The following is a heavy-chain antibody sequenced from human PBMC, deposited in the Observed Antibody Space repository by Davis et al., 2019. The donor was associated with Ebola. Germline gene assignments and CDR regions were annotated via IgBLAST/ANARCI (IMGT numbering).Heavy chain of an antibody. J-gene: IGHJ6*02. CDR1: NGSISSHY. V-gene: IGHV4-59*11. Sequence: PSETLSLTCTVSNGSISSHYWNWIRQSPGKGLEWIGYVYYSGSTKYNPSLKSRVSISLDTSKTQFSLNLRSVTAADTAIYYCARVRDYDFLNGFYDYAMDVWGQGTTVTVSS. CDR2: VYYSGST. CDR3: ARVRDYDFLNGFYDYAMDV. D-gene: IGHD3-3*01.